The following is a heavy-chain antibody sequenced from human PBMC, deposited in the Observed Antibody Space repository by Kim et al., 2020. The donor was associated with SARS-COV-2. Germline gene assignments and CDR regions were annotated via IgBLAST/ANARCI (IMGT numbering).Heavy chain of an antibody. D-gene: IGHD3-22*01. CDR3: ARGGRGGYYSYYYYYGMDV. CDR2: MNPNSGNT. CDR1: GYTFTSYD. Sequence: ASVKVSCKASGYTFTSYDINWVRQATGQGLEWMGWMNPNSGNTGYAQKFQGRVTMTRNTSISTAYMELSSLRSEDTAVYYCARGGRGGYYSYYYYYGMDVWGQGTTVTVSS. V-gene: IGHV1-8*01. J-gene: IGHJ6*02.